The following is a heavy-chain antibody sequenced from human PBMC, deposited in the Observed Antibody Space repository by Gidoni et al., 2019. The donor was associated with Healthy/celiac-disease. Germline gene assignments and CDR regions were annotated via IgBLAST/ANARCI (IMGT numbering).Heavy chain of an antibody. D-gene: IGHD2-21*02. CDR3: ARGGVYCGGDCYSYYGMDV. V-gene: IGHV3-53*01. CDR1: GFTVSSNY. CDR2: IYSGGST. J-gene: IGHJ6*02. Sequence: EVQLVESGGGLIQPGGSLRLSCAASGFTVSSNYMSWVRQAPGKGLEWVSVIYSGGSTYYADSVKDRFTISRDNSKNTLYLQMNSLRAEDTAVYYCARGGVYCGGDCYSYYGMDVWGQGTTVTVSS.